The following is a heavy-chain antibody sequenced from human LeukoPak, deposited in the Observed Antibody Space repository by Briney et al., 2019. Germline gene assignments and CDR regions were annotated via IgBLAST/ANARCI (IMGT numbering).Heavy chain of an antibody. CDR1: GYTFTSYY. CDR2: INPSGGST. Sequence: ASVEVSCKASGYTFTSYYMHWVRQAPGQGLEWMGKINPSGGSTSYAQKFQGRVTMTRDTSTSTVYMELSSLRSEDTAVYYCARALDRTDAFDIWGQGTMVTVSS. CDR3: ARALDRTDAFDI. D-gene: IGHD2-2*03. J-gene: IGHJ3*02. V-gene: IGHV1-46*01.